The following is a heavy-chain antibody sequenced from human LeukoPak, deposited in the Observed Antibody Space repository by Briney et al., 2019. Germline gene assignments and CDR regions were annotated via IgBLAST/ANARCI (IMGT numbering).Heavy chain of an antibody. Sequence: PGGSLRLSCAASGFSFSNNEMNWVRQAPGKGLEWVSYISRSGTTIYYADSVKGRFTISRDNAKNSLYLEMNSLRAEDTAVYYCVRDYTYCTSTSCYAAWGQGTLVTVSS. D-gene: IGHD2-2*01. V-gene: IGHV3-48*03. CDR3: VRDYTYCTSTSCYAA. CDR1: GFSFSNNE. J-gene: IGHJ5*02. CDR2: ISRSGTTI.